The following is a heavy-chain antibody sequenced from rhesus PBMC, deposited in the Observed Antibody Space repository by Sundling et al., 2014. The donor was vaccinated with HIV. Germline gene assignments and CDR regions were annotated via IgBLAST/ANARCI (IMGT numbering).Heavy chain of an antibody. CDR2: ISYDGKKK. CDR1: GFTFSSYG. Sequence: EVQLVESGGDLVQPGGSLRLSCAASGFTFSSYGMHWVRQAPGKGLEWVAVISYDGKKKYYADSVKDRFTISRDNSKNMLYLQMNNVKFEDTAVYYCAREVWLISMIVVVTGYFDYWGQGVLVTVSS. V-gene: IGHV3-54*02. J-gene: IGHJ4*01. CDR3: AREVWLISMIVVVTGYFDY. D-gene: IGHD3-28*01.